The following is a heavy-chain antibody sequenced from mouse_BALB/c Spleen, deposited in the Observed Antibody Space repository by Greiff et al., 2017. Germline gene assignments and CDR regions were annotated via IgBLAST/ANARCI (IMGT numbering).Heavy chain of an antibody. CDR1: GFTFSSFG. V-gene: IGHV5-17*02. CDR3: ARDYYGYSAWFAY. CDR2: ISSGSSTI. Sequence: DVMLVESGGGLVQPGGSRKLSCAASGFTFSSFGMHWVRQAPEKGLEWVAYISSGSSTIYYADTVKGRFTISRDNPKNTLFLQMTSLRSEDTAMYYCARDYYGYSAWFAYWGQGTLVTVSA. D-gene: IGHD1-2*01. J-gene: IGHJ3*01.